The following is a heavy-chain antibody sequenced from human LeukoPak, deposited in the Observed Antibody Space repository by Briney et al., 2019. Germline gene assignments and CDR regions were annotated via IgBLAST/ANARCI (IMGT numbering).Heavy chain of an antibody. D-gene: IGHD5-18*01. V-gene: IGHV5-51*01. CDR1: GYRFTSYW. J-gene: IGHJ4*02. Sequence: GESLKISCKGSGYRFTSYWIAWVRQMPGKGLEWLGIIYPGDSDTRYSPSFQGHVTISADKSISTAYLQWSSLKASDTAMYYCARRGDTAVISDYWGQGTLVTVSS. CDR3: ARRGDTAVISDY. CDR2: IYPGDSDT.